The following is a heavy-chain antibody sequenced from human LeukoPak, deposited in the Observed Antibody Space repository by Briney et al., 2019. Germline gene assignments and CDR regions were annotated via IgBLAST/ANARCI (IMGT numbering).Heavy chain of an antibody. CDR3: ARVVFSMTLSGNYYEMGLDY. D-gene: IGHD1-26*01. V-gene: IGHV4-4*09. Sequence: SETLSLTCTVSGGSISTYYWNWIRQPPGKGLEWIGYIYHSGSTNYNPSLQSRVTISVDTSKNQFSLQLNSVTPEDTAVYYCARVVFSMTLSGNYYEMGLDYWGQGTPVTVSS. CDR2: IYHSGST. J-gene: IGHJ4*02. CDR1: GGSISTYY.